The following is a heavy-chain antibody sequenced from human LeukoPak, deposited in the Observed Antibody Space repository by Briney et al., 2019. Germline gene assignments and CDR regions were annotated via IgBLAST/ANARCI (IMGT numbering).Heavy chain of an antibody. CDR2: ISSRSSTI. V-gene: IGHV3-48*01. CDR3: ARGSSFHNY. J-gene: IGHJ4*02. D-gene: IGHD6-6*01. CDR1: GFTFSSYS. Sequence: GGSLRLSCAASGFTFSSYSMNWVRQGPGKGLEWVSYISSRSSTIYYADSVKGRFTISRDNAKNSVYLQMNSLRAEDTAVYYCARGSSFHNYWGQGTLVTVSS.